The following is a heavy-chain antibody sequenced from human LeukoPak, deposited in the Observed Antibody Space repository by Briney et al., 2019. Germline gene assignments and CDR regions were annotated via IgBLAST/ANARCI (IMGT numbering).Heavy chain of an antibody. D-gene: IGHD6-13*01. Sequence: ASVKVSFKASGCTFTGYNMHWVRQAPGQGPEWMAIINPSSGSTAYAQKFQGRVTLTRDTSTNTHYMELSSLRSEDTSINFFARNSSNWSIDYWGQGTPVTVSS. CDR3: ARNSSNWSIDY. CDR1: GCTFTGYN. CDR2: INPSSGST. J-gene: IGHJ4*02. V-gene: IGHV1-46*01.